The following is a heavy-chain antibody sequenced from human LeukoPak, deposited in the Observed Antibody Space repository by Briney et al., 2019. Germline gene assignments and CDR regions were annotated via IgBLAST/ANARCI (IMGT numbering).Heavy chain of an antibody. CDR3: ARETNTAMVD. CDR1: GGSISSGGYS. V-gene: IGHV4-30-2*01. CDR2: IYHSGST. J-gene: IGHJ4*02. Sequence: TSQTLSLTCAVSGGSISSGGYSWSWIRQPPGKGLEWIGYIYHSGSTYYNPSLKGRVTISVDRSKNQFSLKLSSVTAADTAVYYCARETNTAMVDWGQGTLVTVSS. D-gene: IGHD5-18*01.